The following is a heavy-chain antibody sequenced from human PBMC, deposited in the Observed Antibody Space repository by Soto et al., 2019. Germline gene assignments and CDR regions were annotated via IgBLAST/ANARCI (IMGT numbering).Heavy chain of an antibody. V-gene: IGHV4-59*12. CDR1: GASMFDNN. D-gene: IGHD4-17*01. CDR3: AREVPSTVTSYFDS. CDR2: VYYTGSN. J-gene: IGHJ4*02. Sequence: PSETLSLTCTVSGASMFDNNWTWIRQPPGKRLEWIGYVYYTGSNSYNPSLRSRVNISVDTSKNQFSLKLASVTAADTDEYFCAREVPSTVTSYFDSWGQGTLVTVSS.